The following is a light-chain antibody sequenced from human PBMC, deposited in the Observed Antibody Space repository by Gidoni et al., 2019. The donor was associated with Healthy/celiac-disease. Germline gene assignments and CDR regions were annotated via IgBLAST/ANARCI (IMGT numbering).Light chain of an antibody. V-gene: IGKV3-15*01. CDR1: QSVSSN. CDR2: GAS. CDR3: QQYNNWRT. J-gene: IGKJ4*01. Sequence: EIVMTQSPATLSVSPGERATLSCRASQSVSSNLAWYQQKPGQAPRRLIYGASTRATGIPARFSGSGSGTEFTLTISSLQSEDFAVYYCQQYNNWRTFXGXTKVEIK.